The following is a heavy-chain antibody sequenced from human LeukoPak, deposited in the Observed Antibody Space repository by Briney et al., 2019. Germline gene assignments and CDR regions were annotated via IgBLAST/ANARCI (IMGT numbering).Heavy chain of an antibody. CDR1: GYTFSSYG. D-gene: IGHD3-10*01. CDR2: ISGYNGNA. V-gene: IGHV1-18*01. J-gene: IGHJ4*02. CDR3: VRAVPYYFGSRSTEEFDY. Sequence: ASVKVSCKASGYTFSSYGISWVRQAPGQGLEWMAWISGYNGNANSAQNLQGRVTMTTDSSTSTAYMELRSLRSDDTAMYYCVRAVPYYFGSRSTEEFDYWGQGTLVTVSS.